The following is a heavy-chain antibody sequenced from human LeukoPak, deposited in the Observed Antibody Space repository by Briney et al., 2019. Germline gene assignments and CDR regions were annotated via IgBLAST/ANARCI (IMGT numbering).Heavy chain of an antibody. J-gene: IGHJ5*02. CDR3: ARDGDGIAAANWFDP. D-gene: IGHD6-13*01. CDR1: GYTFTSYD. V-gene: IGHV1-8*01. Sequence: ASVKVSCKASGYTFTSYDINWVRQATGQGLEWMGWMNPNSGNTGYAQKFQGRVTMTRDTSISTAYMELSRLRSYDTAVYYCARDGDGIAAANWFDPWGQGTLVTVSS. CDR2: MNPNSGNT.